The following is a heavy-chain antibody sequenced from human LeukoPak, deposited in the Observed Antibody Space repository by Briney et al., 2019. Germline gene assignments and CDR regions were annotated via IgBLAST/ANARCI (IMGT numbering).Heavy chain of an antibody. CDR3: ARGGGLDV. Sequence: GGSLRLSCSASGFIFTTYTMYWVRQAPGKGLEYVSVINGDGRTTYYADSVKGRFTISRDNAKNSLYLQMSNLRAEDTAVYFCARGGGLDVWGQGATVTVSS. D-gene: IGHD3-16*01. CDR1: GFIFTTYT. J-gene: IGHJ6*02. CDR2: INGDGRTT. V-gene: IGHV3-64*04.